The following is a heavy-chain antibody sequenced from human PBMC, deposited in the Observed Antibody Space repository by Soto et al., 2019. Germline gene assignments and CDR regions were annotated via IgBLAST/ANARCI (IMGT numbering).Heavy chain of an antibody. Sequence: EVQLLESGGGLVQPGGSLRLSCAASGFTFSSYAMSWVRQAPGKGLEWVSAISGSGGSTYYADSVKGRFTISRDNSKNTLYLQMNSLRAEDTAVYYCAKDESSTVAYYYGMDVWGRGTTVTVSS. CDR3: AKDESSTVAYYYGMDV. V-gene: IGHV3-23*01. CDR1: GFTFSSYA. CDR2: ISGSGGST. J-gene: IGHJ6*02. D-gene: IGHD4-17*01.